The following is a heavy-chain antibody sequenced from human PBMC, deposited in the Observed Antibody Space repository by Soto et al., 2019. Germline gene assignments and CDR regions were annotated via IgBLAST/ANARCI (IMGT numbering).Heavy chain of an antibody. CDR1: GGSISSYY. CDR2: IYYSGRT. D-gene: IGHD3-16*01. CDR3: ARLNMITFGGVDNDAFDI. Sequence: SETLSLTCTVSGGSISSYYWSWIRQPPGKGLEWIGYIYYSGRTNYNPSHKSRVTISVDTSKNQFSLKLSSVTAADTAVYYCARLNMITFGGVDNDAFDIWGQGTMVTVSS. J-gene: IGHJ3*02. V-gene: IGHV4-59*08.